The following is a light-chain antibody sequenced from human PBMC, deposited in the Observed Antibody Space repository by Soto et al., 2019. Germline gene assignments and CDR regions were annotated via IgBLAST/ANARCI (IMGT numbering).Light chain of an antibody. V-gene: IGKV1-12*01. CDR2: AAS. J-gene: IGKJ5*01. CDR3: QQANSFTIT. CDR1: QGISSW. Sequence: IQPTHPPSSVYAYVGHIVTIICPASQGISSWLAWYQKKPGKDPKLLIYAASSLQSGVPSRFSGSGSGTDFTLTISRLQTEDFATYYCQQANSFTITFGQGTRLDIK.